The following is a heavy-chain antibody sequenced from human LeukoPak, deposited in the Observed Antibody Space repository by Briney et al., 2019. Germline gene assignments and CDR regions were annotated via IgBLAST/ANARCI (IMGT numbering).Heavy chain of an antibody. J-gene: IGHJ4*02. CDR3: ARGPLLSSGYYYGYY. CDR2: INHSGST. V-gene: IGHV4-34*01. Sequence: PSETLSLTCAVYGGSFSGYYWSSIRQPPGKGLEWIGEINHSGSTNYNPSLKSRVTISVDTSKNQFSLKQSSVTAADTAVYYCARGPLLSSGYYYGYYWGQGTLVTVSS. CDR1: GGSFSGYY. D-gene: IGHD3-22*01.